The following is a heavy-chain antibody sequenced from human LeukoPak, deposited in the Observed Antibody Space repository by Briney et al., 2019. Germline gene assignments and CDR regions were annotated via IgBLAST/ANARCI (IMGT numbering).Heavy chain of an antibody. Sequence: GGSLRLSCSASGFTFSSYAMHWVRQAPGKGLEYVSVISSNGGSTYYADSVKGRFTISRDNSKNTLYLQMSSLRAEDTAVYYCVGGHGSGSFYVGFFDYWGLGNLVTVSS. D-gene: IGHD3-10*01. CDR3: VGGHGSGSFYVGFFDY. J-gene: IGHJ4*02. CDR1: GFTFSSYA. CDR2: ISSNGGST. V-gene: IGHV3-64D*06.